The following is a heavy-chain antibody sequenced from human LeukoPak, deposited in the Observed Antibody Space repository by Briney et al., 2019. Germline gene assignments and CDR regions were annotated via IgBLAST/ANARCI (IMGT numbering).Heavy chain of an antibody. Sequence: GGSLRLSCAASGFTFSSYNMNWVRQAPGKGLEWVSYISSSGRTMYYADSVKGRFTVSRDNAKNSLYLQMSSLRAEDTAIYYCARDNYSGSRYFDHWGQGTLVTVSS. CDR2: ISSSGRTM. CDR1: GFTFSSYN. V-gene: IGHV3-48*04. D-gene: IGHD1-26*01. J-gene: IGHJ4*02. CDR3: ARDNYSGSRYFDH.